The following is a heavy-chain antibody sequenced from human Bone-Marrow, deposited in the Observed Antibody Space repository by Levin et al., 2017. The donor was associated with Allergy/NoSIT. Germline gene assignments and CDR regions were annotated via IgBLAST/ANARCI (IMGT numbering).Heavy chain of an antibody. J-gene: IGHJ4*02. V-gene: IGHV1-46*01. Sequence: GESLKISCKASGYIFTTYHMHWVRQAPGEGLEWMGQIHPAGGTTTYAQKFQDRVSLTRDTSTSTVYMELSGLRSEDTAMYYCARDSGSYAGSFWGQGTLVTVSS. CDR1: GYIFTTYH. D-gene: IGHD3-22*01. CDR2: IHPAGGTT. CDR3: ARDSGSYAGSF.